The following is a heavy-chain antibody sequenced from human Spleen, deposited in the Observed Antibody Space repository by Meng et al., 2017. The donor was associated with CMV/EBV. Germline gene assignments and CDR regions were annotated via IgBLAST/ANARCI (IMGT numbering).Heavy chain of an antibody. CDR2: IYYSGST. V-gene: IGHV4-59*12. CDR1: GGSISSYY. J-gene: IGHJ6*02. CDR3: ASPHPTYGMDV. Sequence: SETLSLTCTVSGGSISSYYWSWIRQPPGKGLEWIGYIYYSGSTNYNPSLKSRVTISVDTSTNHFSLKLSSVTAADTAVYYCASPHPTYGMDVWGQGTTVTVSS.